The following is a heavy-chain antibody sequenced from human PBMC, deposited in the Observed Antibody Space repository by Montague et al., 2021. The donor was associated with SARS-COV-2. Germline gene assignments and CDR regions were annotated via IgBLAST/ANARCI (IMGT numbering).Heavy chain of an antibody. J-gene: IGHJ4*02. V-gene: IGHV4-4*02. D-gene: IGHD1-26*01. CDR3: ARHGVFSYTMGGN. CDR1: GGSISSSNY. CDR2: VYHGGRT. Sequence: SETLSLTCAVSGGSISSSNYWIWVRQPPGKGLEWIGEVYHGGRTNYKPSLKSRVTISVDKSKNQLSLKLSSVTAADTAVYYCARHGVFSYTMGGNWGQGTLVTVSS.